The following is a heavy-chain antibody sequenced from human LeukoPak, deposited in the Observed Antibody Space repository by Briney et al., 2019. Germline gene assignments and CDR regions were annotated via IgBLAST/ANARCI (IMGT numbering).Heavy chain of an antibody. V-gene: IGHV3-21*01. J-gene: IGHJ6*02. D-gene: IGHD2-15*01. CDR2: ISSSSSYI. Sequence: GGSLRLSCAASGFTFSSYIINWVRQAPGKGLEWVSSISSSSSYIYYADSVKGRFTISRDNAKNSLYLQMNSLRAEDTAVYYCARDQGIAALYSYYGMDVWGQGTTVTVSS. CDR1: GFTFSSYI. CDR3: ARDQGIAALYSYYGMDV.